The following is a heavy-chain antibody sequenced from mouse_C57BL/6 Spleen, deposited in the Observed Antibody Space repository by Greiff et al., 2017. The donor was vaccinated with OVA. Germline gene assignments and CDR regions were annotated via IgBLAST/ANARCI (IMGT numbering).Heavy chain of an antibody. CDR1: GFTFSSYT. D-gene: IGHD1-1*01. J-gene: IGHJ1*03. V-gene: IGHV5-9*01. CDR2: ISGGGGNT. Sequence: DVKVVESGGGLVKPGGSLKLSCAASGFTFSSYTMSWVRQTPEKRLEWVATISGGGGNTYYPDSVKGRFTISRDNAKNTLYLQMSSLRSEDTALYYGARRYYYGSSYWYFDVWGTGTTVTVSS. CDR3: ARRYYYGSSYWYFDV.